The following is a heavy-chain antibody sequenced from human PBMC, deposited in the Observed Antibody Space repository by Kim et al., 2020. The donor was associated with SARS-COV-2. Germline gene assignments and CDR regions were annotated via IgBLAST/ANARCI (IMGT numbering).Heavy chain of an antibody. D-gene: IGHD1-7*01. Sequence: CADSVKGLFTISRNNSKDTLYLQVSSLRAEDTAVYHCAKGITGSRAPFDYWGQGTLVTVSS. J-gene: IGHJ4*02. V-gene: IGHV3-23*01. CDR3: AKGITGSRAPFDY.